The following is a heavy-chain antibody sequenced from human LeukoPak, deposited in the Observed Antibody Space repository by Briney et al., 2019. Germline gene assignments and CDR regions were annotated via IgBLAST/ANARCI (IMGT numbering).Heavy chain of an antibody. CDR2: IYNSGSS. CDR1: GGSISSYY. CDR3: AYGGYCSSTSCYPIWFDL. D-gene: IGHD2-2*01. Sequence: SETLSLTCTVSGGSISSYYWSWIRQRPGTGLEWIGNIYNSGSSNYNPSLKSRVTISVDTYKNQFSLKLSSVTAADTAVYYCAYGGYCSSTSCYPIWFDLWGQGTLVTVSS. J-gene: IGHJ5*02. V-gene: IGHV4-59*01.